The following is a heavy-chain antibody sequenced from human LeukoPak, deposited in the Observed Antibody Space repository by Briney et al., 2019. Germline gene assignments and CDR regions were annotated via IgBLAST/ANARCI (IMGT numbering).Heavy chain of an antibody. D-gene: IGHD1-26*01. Sequence: SETLSLTCTVSGGSISSYYWSWIRQSPGKGLEWIGYIYYSGSTNYNPSLKSRVTISVDTSKNQFSLKLSSVTAADTAVYYCASTYSGSHSDYWGQGTLVTVSS. J-gene: IGHJ4*02. CDR3: ASTYSGSHSDY. V-gene: IGHV4-59*12. CDR1: GGSISSYY. CDR2: IYYSGST.